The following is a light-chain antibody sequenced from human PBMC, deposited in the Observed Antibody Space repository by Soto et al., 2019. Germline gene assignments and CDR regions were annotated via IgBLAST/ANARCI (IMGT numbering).Light chain of an antibody. CDR3: QQSYRTPHT. CDR1: QGVSAY. V-gene: IGKV1-39*01. Sequence: DIQMTQSPSSLSASVGDRVTITCRASQGVSAYLLWYQQRQGRAPKLLMYGSSNLLSGVPSRFRGSGSGTNFTLTISSLHPEDFATYYCQQSYRTPHTSGQGTKLETK. CDR2: GSS. J-gene: IGKJ2*01.